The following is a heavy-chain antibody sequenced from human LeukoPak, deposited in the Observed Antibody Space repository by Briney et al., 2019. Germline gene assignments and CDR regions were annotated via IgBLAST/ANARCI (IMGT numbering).Heavy chain of an antibody. Sequence: GGSLRLSCAASGFTFSNAWMSWVRQAPGKGLEWVGRIKSKTDGGTTDYAAPVKGRFTISRGDSKNTLYLQMNSLKTEDTAVYYCTTDPGHCSGGSCFDYWGQGTLVTVSS. V-gene: IGHV3-15*01. D-gene: IGHD2-15*01. CDR2: IKSKTDGGTT. CDR1: GFTFSNAW. CDR3: TTDPGHCSGGSCFDY. J-gene: IGHJ4*02.